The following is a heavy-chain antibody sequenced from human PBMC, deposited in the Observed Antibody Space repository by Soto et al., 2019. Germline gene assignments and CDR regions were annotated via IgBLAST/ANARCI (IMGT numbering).Heavy chain of an antibody. J-gene: IGHJ4*02. Sequence: SETLSLTCTVSGGSLISCAYYWSWIRQHPGKGLEWIGYIYYTGSSNYNPSLKSRVTISADTSKKQFSLKLSSVTAADTAVYYCARGRYYYDSTGYYNFXYWGQGTLVXVSS. V-gene: IGHV4-31*03. D-gene: IGHD3-22*01. CDR2: IYYTGSS. CDR1: GGSLISCAYY. CDR3: ARGRYYYDSTGYYNFXY.